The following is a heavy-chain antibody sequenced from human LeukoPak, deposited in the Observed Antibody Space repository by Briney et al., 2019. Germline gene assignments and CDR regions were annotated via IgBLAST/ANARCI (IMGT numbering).Heavy chain of an antibody. CDR3: ARVVVRSYYDSSGYYCDAFDI. Sequence: GGSLRLSCADSGFTLSSNYMSCVCEAPGKGLGRVSDIYSGGRTYYTDSVKGRFTISRDNSKNTLYLQMNSLRAEDTAVYYCARVVVRSYYDSSGYYCDAFDIWGQGTMVTVSS. V-gene: IGHV3-53*01. J-gene: IGHJ3*02. D-gene: IGHD3-22*01. CDR1: GFTLSSNY. CDR2: IYSGGRT.